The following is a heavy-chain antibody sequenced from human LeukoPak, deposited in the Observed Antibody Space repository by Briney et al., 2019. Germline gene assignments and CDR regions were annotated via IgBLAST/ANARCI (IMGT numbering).Heavy chain of an antibody. CDR3: ARKGGRITMVRGVIIKGFDY. Sequence: SETLSLTCAVYGGSFSGYYWSWIRQPPGKGLEWIGEINHSGSTNYNPSLKSRVTISVDTSKNQFSLKLSSVTAADTAVYYCARKGGRITMVRGVIIKGFDYWGQGTLVTVSS. D-gene: IGHD3-10*01. J-gene: IGHJ4*02. V-gene: IGHV4-34*01. CDR2: INHSGST. CDR1: GGSFSGYY.